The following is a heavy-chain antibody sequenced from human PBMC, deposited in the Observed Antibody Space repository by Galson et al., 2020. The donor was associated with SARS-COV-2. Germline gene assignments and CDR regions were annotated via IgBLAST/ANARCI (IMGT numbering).Heavy chain of an antibody. D-gene: IGHD3-22*01. CDR2: IIYSGGSA. CDR1: GFTFSNYA. CDR3: EAYDRSGYYYSFDY. V-gene: IGHV3-23*03. J-gene: IGHJ4*02. Sequence: GGSLRLSCAASGFTFSNYAMTWVHQAPGKGLEWVSIIYSGGSAYYVDSVKGRFTISRDDSKNTLYLQLNSLRPEDTAVYYCEAYDRSGYYYSFDYWGQGTLVTVSS.